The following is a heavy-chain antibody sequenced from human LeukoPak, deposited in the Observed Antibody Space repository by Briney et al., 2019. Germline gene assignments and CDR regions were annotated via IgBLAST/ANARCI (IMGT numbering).Heavy chain of an antibody. V-gene: IGHV4-30-2*01. D-gene: IGHD2-15*01. Sequence: SQTLSLTCTVSGGSISSGGYYWSWIRQPPGKGLEWIGEISHSGSTNYNPSLKSRVTISVDTSKNQFSLKLSSVTAADTAVYYCARPTIYCSGGSCYSWGAFDIWGQGTMVTVSS. J-gene: IGHJ3*02. CDR1: GGSISSGGYY. CDR3: ARPTIYCSGGSCYSWGAFDI. CDR2: ISHSGST.